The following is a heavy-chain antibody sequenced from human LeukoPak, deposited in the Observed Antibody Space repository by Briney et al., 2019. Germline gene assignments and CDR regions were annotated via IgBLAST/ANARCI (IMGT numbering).Heavy chain of an antibody. D-gene: IGHD2-15*01. Sequence: SVKVSCKASGGTFSSYAISWVRQAPGQGLEWMGGIIPIFGTANYAQKFQGRVTITADESTSTAYMELSSLRSDDTAVYYCARDCSGGSCYSAADYWGQGTLVTVSS. CDR3: ARDCSGGSCYSAADY. CDR2: IIPIFGTA. J-gene: IGHJ4*02. CDR1: GGTFSSYA. V-gene: IGHV1-69*01.